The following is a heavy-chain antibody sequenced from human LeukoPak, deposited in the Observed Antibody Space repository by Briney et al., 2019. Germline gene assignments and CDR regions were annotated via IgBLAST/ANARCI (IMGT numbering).Heavy chain of an antibody. CDR2: INPNSGGT. Sequence: ASVKVSCKASGYTFTGYYMHWVRQAPGQGLEWMGWINPNSGGTNYAQKFQGRVTMTRDTSISTAYMELSKLRSDDTAVYYCARDGGNYYDSSGHYWGQGTLVIVSS. D-gene: IGHD3-22*01. CDR1: GYTFTGYY. J-gene: IGHJ4*02. V-gene: IGHV1-2*02. CDR3: ARDGGNYYDSSGHY.